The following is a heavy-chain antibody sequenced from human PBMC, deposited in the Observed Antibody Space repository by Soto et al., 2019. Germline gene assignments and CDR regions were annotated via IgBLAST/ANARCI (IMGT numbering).Heavy chain of an antibody. D-gene: IGHD6-13*01. CDR2: ISGSGGST. Sequence: EVQLLESGGGLVQPGGSLRLSCAASGFTFSSYAMSWVRQAPGKGLEWVSAISGSGGSTYYADSVKGRFTISRDNSKNTLYLQINSLRAEDTAVYYCANIIAAAGSWYFQHWGQGTLVTVSS. V-gene: IGHV3-23*01. CDR3: ANIIAAAGSWYFQH. CDR1: GFTFSSYA. J-gene: IGHJ1*01.